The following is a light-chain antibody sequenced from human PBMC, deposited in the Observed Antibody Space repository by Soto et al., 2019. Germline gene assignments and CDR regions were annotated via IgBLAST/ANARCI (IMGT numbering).Light chain of an antibody. V-gene: IGKV3-20*01. Sequence: EIVLTQSPATQSLSPGERATLSCRASQSVSSSNFAWYQQKPAQAPRLLIYGASRRAPGIPERFSGSGSRTDFTLTISRLEPEDFAVYYCQQYLTSPKTFGQGTKVDIK. CDR3: QQYLTSPKT. CDR2: GAS. CDR1: QSVSSSN. J-gene: IGKJ1*01.